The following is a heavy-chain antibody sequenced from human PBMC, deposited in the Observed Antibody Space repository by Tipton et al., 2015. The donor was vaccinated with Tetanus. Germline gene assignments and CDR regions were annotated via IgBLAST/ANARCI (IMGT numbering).Heavy chain of an antibody. J-gene: IGHJ5*02. CDR2: IKSKAEGGTI. Sequence: SLRLSCAASDFNFNDALMHWVRQSPGKGLEWVGRIKSKAEGGTIDYGAAVEGRFTISRDDSKNMLYLQMNSLTPEDTAVYSCATGRLPTAGKFFNWFDPWGQGTLVTVSS. CDR3: ATGRLPTAGKFFNWFDP. D-gene: IGHD6-13*01. CDR1: DFNFNDAL. V-gene: IGHV3-15*07.